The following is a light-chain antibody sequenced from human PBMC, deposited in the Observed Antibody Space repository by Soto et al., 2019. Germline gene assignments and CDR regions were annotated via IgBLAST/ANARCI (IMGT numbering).Light chain of an antibody. Sequence: EIVMTQSPATLSVSPGEGVTLSCRASQSVSSNLAWYQQRPGQAPRLLIYGASTRATGIPARFSGSGSGTEFTLTISSLQSEDFAVYYCQQYIRLPLTFGGGTKVDIK. CDR3: QQYIRLPLT. CDR1: QSVSSN. V-gene: IGKV3-15*01. J-gene: IGKJ4*01. CDR2: GAS.